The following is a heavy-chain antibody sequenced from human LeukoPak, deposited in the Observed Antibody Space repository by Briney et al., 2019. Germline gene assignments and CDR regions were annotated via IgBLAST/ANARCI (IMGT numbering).Heavy chain of an antibody. Sequence: GGSLRLSCAASGLTFSSYAMSWVRQAPGKGLEWVSAISGSGGSTYYADSVKGRFTISRDNSKNTLYLQMNSLRAEDTAVYYCAKVDLAYCGGDCYLFDYWGQGTLVTVSS. V-gene: IGHV3-23*01. CDR2: ISGSGGST. D-gene: IGHD2-21*02. CDR1: GLTFSSYA. J-gene: IGHJ4*02. CDR3: AKVDLAYCGGDCYLFDY.